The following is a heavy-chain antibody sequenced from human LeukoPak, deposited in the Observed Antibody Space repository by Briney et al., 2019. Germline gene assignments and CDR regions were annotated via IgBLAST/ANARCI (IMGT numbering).Heavy chain of an antibody. J-gene: IGHJ4*02. CDR1: GGTFSSYA. V-gene: IGHV1-69*01. CDR2: IIPIFGTA. D-gene: IGHD3-9*01. Sequence: ASVKVSCKASGGTFSSYAISWVRQAPGQGLEWTGGIIPIFGTANYAQKFQGRVTITADESTSTAYMELSSLRSEDTAVYYCASPGYYDILTGYYNYWGQGTLVTVSS. CDR3: ASPGYYDILTGYYNY.